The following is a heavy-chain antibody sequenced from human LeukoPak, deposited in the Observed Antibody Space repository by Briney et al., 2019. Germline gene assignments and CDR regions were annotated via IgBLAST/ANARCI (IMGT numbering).Heavy chain of an antibody. Sequence: ASETLSLTCTVSGGSISSSSYYWGWIRQPPGKGLEWIGSIYYSGSTYYNPSLKSRVTISVDTSKNQFSLKLSSVTAADTAVYYCARGGSNDYWGQGTLVTVSS. D-gene: IGHD1-26*01. CDR2: IYYSGST. CDR1: GGSISSSSYY. CDR3: ARGGSNDY. J-gene: IGHJ4*02. V-gene: IGHV4-39*01.